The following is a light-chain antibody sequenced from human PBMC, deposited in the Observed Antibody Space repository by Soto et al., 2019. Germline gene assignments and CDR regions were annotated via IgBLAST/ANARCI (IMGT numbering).Light chain of an antibody. Sequence: EIVLTQSPATLSLSPGESATLSCRASQSVGTFLAWYQHKPGQAPRLLILDASTRATGVPPRFSGSKSGTDFTLTISRLETEDFAVYYCQQRRTWPLTFGGGTKVDI. V-gene: IGKV3-11*01. J-gene: IGKJ4*01. CDR1: QSVGTF. CDR2: DAS. CDR3: QQRRTWPLT.